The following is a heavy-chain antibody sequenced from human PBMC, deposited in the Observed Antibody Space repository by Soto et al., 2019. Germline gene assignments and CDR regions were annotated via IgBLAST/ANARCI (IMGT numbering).Heavy chain of an antibody. CDR3: ARFGSYGDAFDY. CDR2: ISGYNGNT. Sequence: ASVKGCFNSCGYPFTSYGISLVRQAPGQGLEWMGWISGYNGNTHYAQKLQGRVTMTTDTSTSTAYMELRSLRSDDTAVYYCARFGSYGDAFDYWGQGTLVTVSS. D-gene: IGHD1-26*01. J-gene: IGHJ4*02. CDR1: GYPFTSYG. V-gene: IGHV1-18*04.